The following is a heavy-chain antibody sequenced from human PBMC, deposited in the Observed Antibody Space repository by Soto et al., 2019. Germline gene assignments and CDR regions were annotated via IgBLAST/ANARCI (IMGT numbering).Heavy chain of an antibody. J-gene: IGHJ4*02. CDR1: GFTFSSDA. Sequence: PGGSLRLSCAASGFTFSSDAMSWVRQAPGKGLEWVSAISGSGGSTYYADSVKGRFTISRDNSKNTLYLQMNSLRAEDTAVYYCAKERRDGYNTPPPFAYWGQGTLVTVSS. CDR3: AKERRDGYNTPPPFAY. D-gene: IGHD5-12*01. CDR2: ISGSGGST. V-gene: IGHV3-23*01.